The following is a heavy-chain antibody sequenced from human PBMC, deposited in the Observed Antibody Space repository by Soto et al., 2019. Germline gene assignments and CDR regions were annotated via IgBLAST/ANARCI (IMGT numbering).Heavy chain of an antibody. CDR2: IYYSGST. Sequence: SESLSLTCTVSGGSISSYYWSWIRQPPGKGLEWIGYIYYSGSTNYNPSLKSRVTISVDTSKNQFSLKLSSVTAADTAVYYCARGTLYSSSYNWFDPWGQGTLVTVS. CDR3: ARGTLYSSSYNWFDP. V-gene: IGHV4-59*01. J-gene: IGHJ5*02. D-gene: IGHD6-13*01. CDR1: GGSISSYY.